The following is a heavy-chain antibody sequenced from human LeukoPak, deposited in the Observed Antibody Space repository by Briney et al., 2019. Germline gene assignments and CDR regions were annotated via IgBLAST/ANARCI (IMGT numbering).Heavy chain of an antibody. J-gene: IGHJ3*02. V-gene: IGHV3-21*01. D-gene: IGHD1-26*01. CDR1: GFTFSTYS. Sequence: GGSLRLSCAASGFTFSTYSMNWVRQAPGKGLEWVSSISSSSSYIYYADSVKGRFTISRDNAKKSLYLQMNSLRAEDTALYYCARSYSGSYYAAFDIWGQGTMVTVSS. CDR3: ARSYSGSYYAAFDI. CDR2: ISSSSSYI.